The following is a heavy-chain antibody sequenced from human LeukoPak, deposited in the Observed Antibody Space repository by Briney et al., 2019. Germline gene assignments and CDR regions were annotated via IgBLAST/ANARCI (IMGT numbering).Heavy chain of an antibody. Sequence: SETLSLTCTVSGASISSYYWTWIRQPAGKGLEWIGRIYTSGSTNYNPSLKSRVAMSVDTSKHQFSLKLSSVTAADTAVYYCASLSADSSSSRGFDYWGQGTLVTVSS. J-gene: IGHJ4*02. D-gene: IGHD2-2*01. CDR1: GASISSYY. CDR2: IYTSGST. CDR3: ASLSADSSSSRGFDY. V-gene: IGHV4-4*07.